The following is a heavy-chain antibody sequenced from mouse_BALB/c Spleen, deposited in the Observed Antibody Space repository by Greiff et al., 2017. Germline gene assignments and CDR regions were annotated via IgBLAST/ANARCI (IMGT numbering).Heavy chain of an antibody. J-gene: IGHJ4*01. V-gene: IGHV1S135*01. Sequence: VQLQQSGPELMQPGASVKISCKASGYSFTSYYMHWVKQSHGKSLEWIGYIDPFNGGTSYNQKFKGKATLTVDKSSSTAYMHLSSLTSEDSAVYYCARGGLPYYYAMDYWGQGTSVTVSS. CDR2: IDPFNGGT. CDR1: GYSFTSYY. CDR3: ARGGLPYYYAMDY.